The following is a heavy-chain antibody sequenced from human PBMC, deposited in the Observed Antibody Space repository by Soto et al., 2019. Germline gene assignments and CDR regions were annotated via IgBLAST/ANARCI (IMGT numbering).Heavy chain of an antibody. V-gene: IGHV4-59*01. J-gene: IGHJ6*02. CDR2: IYYSGST. D-gene: IGHD6-13*01. CDR1: GGSLSSYY. Sequence: PXXTLSLPCTVSGGSLSSYYWSWIRQPPGKGLEWIGYIYYSGSTNYKPSLKSRVTISVYTSKNQFSLKLSSLTAADTAVYYVSRDRIAAANSGYYYYYGMDVWGQGTTLTV. CDR3: SRDRIAAANSGYYYYYGMDV.